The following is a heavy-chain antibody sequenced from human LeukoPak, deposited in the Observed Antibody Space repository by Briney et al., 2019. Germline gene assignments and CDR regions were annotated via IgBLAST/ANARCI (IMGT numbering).Heavy chain of an antibody. CDR2: ISGDGDNT. J-gene: IGHJ5*02. CDR1: GFTLDDSA. Sequence: PGGSLRLSCVASGFTLDDSALHWVRHAPGKGLEWISLISGDGDNTYYADSVKGRFTISRDTSTNSLYLQMSSLRAEDTAFYYCAKGVRSGTYYNCFDPWGQGTLVTVSS. D-gene: IGHD1-26*01. CDR3: AKGVRSGTYYNCFDP. V-gene: IGHV3-43*02.